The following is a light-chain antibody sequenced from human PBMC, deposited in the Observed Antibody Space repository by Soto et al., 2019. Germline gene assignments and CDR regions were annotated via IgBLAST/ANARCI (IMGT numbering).Light chain of an antibody. J-gene: IGKJ5*01. CDR3: QQRSNWPPVIT. V-gene: IGKV3-11*01. CDR1: QSFSSY. CDR2: DAS. Sequence: EIVLTQSPATLSLSPRERATLACRASQSFSSYLAWYQQKPGQAPRLLIYDASKRATGIPARFSVRGSGTDFTLTISSLEPEDFAVYYCQQRSNWPPVITFGQGTRLEIK.